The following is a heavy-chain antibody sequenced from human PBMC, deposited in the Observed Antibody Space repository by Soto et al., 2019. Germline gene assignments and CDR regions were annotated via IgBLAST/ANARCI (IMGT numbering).Heavy chain of an antibody. J-gene: IGHJ4*02. V-gene: IGHV4-39*01. CDR2: IYYSGST. Sequence: SETLSLTCTVSGGSISSSSYYWGWIRQPPGKGLEWIGSIYYSGSTYYNPSLKSRVTISVDTSKNQFSLKLSSVTAADTAVYYCARHPRGLGHKHFDYWGQGTLVTVSS. CDR1: GGSISSSSYY. D-gene: IGHD3-10*01. CDR3: ARHPRGLGHKHFDY.